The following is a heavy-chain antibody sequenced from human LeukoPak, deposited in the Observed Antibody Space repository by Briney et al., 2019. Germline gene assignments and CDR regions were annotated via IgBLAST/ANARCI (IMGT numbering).Heavy chain of an antibody. V-gene: IGHV1-46*01. J-gene: IGHJ4*02. CDR3: ATDSPLSWAAGFDY. Sequence: ASVKVSCKASGYTFTSYYMHWVRQAPGQGLEWMGIINPSGGSTSYAQKFQGRVTMTEDTSTDTAYMELSSLRSEDTAVYYCATDSPLSWAAGFDYWGQGTLVTVSS. CDR1: GYTFTSYY. D-gene: IGHD2-15*01. CDR2: INPSGGST.